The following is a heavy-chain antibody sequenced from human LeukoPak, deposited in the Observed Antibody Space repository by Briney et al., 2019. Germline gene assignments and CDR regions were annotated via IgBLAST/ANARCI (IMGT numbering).Heavy chain of an antibody. CDR1: GFTFSSYA. V-gene: IGHV3-7*01. CDR2: IKQDGSEK. Sequence: GGSLRLSCAASGFTFSSYAMSWVRQAPGKGLEWVANIKQDGSEKYYVDSVKGRFTISRDNAKNSLYLQMNSLRAEDTAVYYCATSGWYLLPGVYWGQGTLVTVSS. J-gene: IGHJ4*02. D-gene: IGHD6-19*01. CDR3: ATSGWYLLPGVY.